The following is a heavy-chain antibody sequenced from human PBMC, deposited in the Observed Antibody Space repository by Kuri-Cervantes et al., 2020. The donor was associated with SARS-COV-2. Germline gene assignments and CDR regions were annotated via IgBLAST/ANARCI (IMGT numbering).Heavy chain of an antibody. CDR3: ARDLSWAAAGSLDY. D-gene: IGHD6-13*01. Sequence: GGSLRLSCAASGFTFSSYAMHWVRQAPGKGLEWVAVISYDGSNKYYADSAKGRFTISRDNSKNTLYLQMNSLRAEDTAVYYCARDLSWAAAGSLDYWGQGTLVTVSS. J-gene: IGHJ4*02. CDR1: GFTFSSYA. CDR2: ISYDGSNK. V-gene: IGHV3-30-3*01.